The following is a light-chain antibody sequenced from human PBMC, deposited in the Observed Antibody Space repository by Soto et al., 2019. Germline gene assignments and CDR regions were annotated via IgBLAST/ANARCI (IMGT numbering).Light chain of an antibody. CDR2: EAS. V-gene: IGKV3-11*01. Sequence: EIVLTQSPATLSLSPGERATLSCRASQTVSSSLAWYQQKPGQAPRLLIYEASNRATGIPARFSGSGSGADLTLTISSLEPEDFAIYYCQQHINWPLTFGGGTKVEIK. J-gene: IGKJ4*01. CDR3: QQHINWPLT. CDR1: QTVSSS.